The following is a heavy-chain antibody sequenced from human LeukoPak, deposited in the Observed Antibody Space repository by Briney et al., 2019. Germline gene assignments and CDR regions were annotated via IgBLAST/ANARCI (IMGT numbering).Heavy chain of an antibody. Sequence: SETLTLTCTVSGGSISSYYWSWIRQPPGKGLEWIGYIYYSGSTNYNPSLKSRVTISVDTSKNQFSLKLSSVTAADTAVYYCARASWIPAQRSFDIWGQGTMVTVSS. CDR1: GGSISSYY. CDR2: IYYSGST. CDR3: ARASWIPAQRSFDI. D-gene: IGHD5-18*01. V-gene: IGHV4-59*08. J-gene: IGHJ3*02.